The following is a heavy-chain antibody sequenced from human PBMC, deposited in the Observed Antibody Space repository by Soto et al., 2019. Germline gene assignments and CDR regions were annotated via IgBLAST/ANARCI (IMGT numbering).Heavy chain of an antibody. Sequence: ASVKVSCKASEYTVTNYALHWVRQAPGQRLEWMGWINAGNGNTKYSQKFQGRATITRDTSASTAYMELSSLRSEDTAVYYCARDILFDYWGQGTLVTVSS. D-gene: IGHD2-15*01. CDR2: INAGNGNT. CDR3: ARDILFDY. V-gene: IGHV1-3*01. CDR1: EYTVTNYA. J-gene: IGHJ4*02.